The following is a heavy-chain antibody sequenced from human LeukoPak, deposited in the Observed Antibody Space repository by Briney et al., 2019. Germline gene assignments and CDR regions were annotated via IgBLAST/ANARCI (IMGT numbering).Heavy chain of an antibody. V-gene: IGHV1-69*06. CDR2: IITIFGTA. D-gene: IGHD2-2*01. Sequence: EASVKVSCKASGGTFSSYAISWVRQAPGQGLEWMGGIITIFGTANYAQKFQGRVTITADKSTSTAYMELSSLRSEDTAVYYCASLQGGYCSSTSCPEIDYWGQGTLVTVSS. J-gene: IGHJ4*02. CDR3: ASLQGGYCSSTSCPEIDY. CDR1: GGTFSSYA.